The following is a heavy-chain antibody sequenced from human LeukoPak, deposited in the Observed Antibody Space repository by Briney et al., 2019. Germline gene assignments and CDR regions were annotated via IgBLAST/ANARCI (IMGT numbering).Heavy chain of an antibody. V-gene: IGHV4-4*02. CDR2: IFHTGST. CDR3: ARAELLWFGEFPSNWFDP. D-gene: IGHD3-10*01. CDR1: GGSISSSNW. Sequence: SATLSLTCDVSGGSISSSNWWSWVRQPPGKGLEWIGEIFHTGSTNYNPSLKSRVTISVDKSKNQFSLKLNYVTAADTAVYYCARAELLWFGEFPSNWFDPWGQGTLVTVSS. J-gene: IGHJ5*02.